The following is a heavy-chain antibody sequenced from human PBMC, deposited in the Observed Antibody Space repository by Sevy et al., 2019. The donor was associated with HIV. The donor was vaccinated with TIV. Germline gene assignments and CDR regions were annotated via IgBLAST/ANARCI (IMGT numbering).Heavy chain of an antibody. J-gene: IGHJ6*02. CDR1: GDSISGYY. CDR2: IYYSWRT. V-gene: IGHV4-59*01. CDR3: ARTFQEYYYGVDV. D-gene: IGHD3-3*02. Sequence: SETLSLTCTVSGDSISGYYWSWIRQPPGKGLEWIGYIYYSWRTDYSPSLKSRVTISEDTSKNQFSLKLSSVTAADTAMYYCARTFQEYYYGVDVWGQGTTVTVSS.